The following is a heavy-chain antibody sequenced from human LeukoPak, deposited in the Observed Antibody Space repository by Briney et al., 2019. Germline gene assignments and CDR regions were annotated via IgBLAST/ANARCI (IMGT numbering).Heavy chain of an antibody. Sequence: GGSLRLSCAASGFSFSSYAMSWVRHAPGKGLGWVSAISVSGGSTYYADSVKGPFTISRVNSKNTLYMQMNSLRAEDTAVYYCAKARSSDWLPGDYWRRGTLVTVSS. J-gene: IGHJ4*02. D-gene: IGHD6-19*01. CDR3: AKARSSDWLPGDY. V-gene: IGHV3-23*01. CDR1: GFSFSSYA. CDR2: ISVSGGST.